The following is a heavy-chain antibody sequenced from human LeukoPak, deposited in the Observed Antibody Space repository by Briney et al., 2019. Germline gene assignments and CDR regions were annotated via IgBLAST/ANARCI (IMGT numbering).Heavy chain of an antibody. Sequence: PGGSLRLSCEASGFTFSSYDMHWVRQATGKGLEWVSAIGTAGDTYYPGSVKGRFTISRENAKNSLYLQMNSLRAEDTAVYYCARYSGYDHAFDIWGQGTMVTVSS. D-gene: IGHD5-12*01. CDR2: IGTAGDT. CDR1: GFTFSSYD. V-gene: IGHV3-13*01. CDR3: ARYSGYDHAFDI. J-gene: IGHJ3*02.